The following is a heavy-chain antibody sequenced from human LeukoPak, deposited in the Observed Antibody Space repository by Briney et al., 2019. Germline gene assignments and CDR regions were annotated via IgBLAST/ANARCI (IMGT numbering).Heavy chain of an antibody. CDR1: GFTFRNYW. CDR3: ARERGSGSYHPFDP. J-gene: IGHJ5*02. Sequence: GGSLRLSCAASGFTFRNYWLHWVREAPGEGLEWVANIKQDGTEKNYVDSVKGRFTISRDNAKNSLYLQMNSLRAEDTAVYYCARERGSGSYHPFDPWGQGTLATVSS. V-gene: IGHV3-7*01. CDR2: IKQDGTEK. D-gene: IGHD3-10*01.